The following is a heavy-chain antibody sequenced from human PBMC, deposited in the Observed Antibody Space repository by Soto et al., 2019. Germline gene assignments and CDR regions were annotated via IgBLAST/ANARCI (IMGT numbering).Heavy chain of an antibody. CDR2: INPNSGGT. Sequence: GASVKVSCKASGYTFTGYYMHWVRQAPGQGLEWMGWINPNSGGTNYAQKFQGRVTMTRDTSISTAYMELSRLRSDDTAVYYCARCRKRLFELRYWFDPWGQGTLVTVS. CDR3: ARCRKRLFELRYWFDP. CDR1: GYTFTGYY. J-gene: IGHJ5*02. D-gene: IGHD3-22*01. V-gene: IGHV1-2*02.